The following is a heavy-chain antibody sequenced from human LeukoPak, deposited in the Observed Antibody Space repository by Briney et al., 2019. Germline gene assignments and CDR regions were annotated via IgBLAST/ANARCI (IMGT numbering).Heavy chain of an antibody. D-gene: IGHD6-19*01. V-gene: IGHV1-2*02. Sequence: ASVKVSCKASGDTFTGYYMRWVRQAPGQGLEGMGWINTNSGGTNYAQKFQGRVTMTRDTSISAAYMELSRLRSDDTAVYYCARDRVIAVAGTLLSYWGQGTLVTVSS. CDR2: INTNSGGT. J-gene: IGHJ4*02. CDR1: GDTFTGYY. CDR3: ARDRVIAVAGTLLSY.